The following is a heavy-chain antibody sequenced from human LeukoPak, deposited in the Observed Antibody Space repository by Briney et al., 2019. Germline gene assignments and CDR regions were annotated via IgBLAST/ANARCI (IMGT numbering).Heavy chain of an antibody. CDR3: AKGWNFYGSGSFPFDY. D-gene: IGHD3-10*01. CDR1: GFTFSNYA. J-gene: IGHJ4*02. CDR2: ISDSGGST. V-gene: IGHV3-23*01. Sequence: GGSLRLSCAASGFTFSNYAMGWVRQAPGKGLEWVSTISDSGGSTYYADSVKGRFTIFRDNSKNTLYLQMNGLRAEDTAVYYCAKGWNFYGSGSFPFDYWGQGTLVTVSS.